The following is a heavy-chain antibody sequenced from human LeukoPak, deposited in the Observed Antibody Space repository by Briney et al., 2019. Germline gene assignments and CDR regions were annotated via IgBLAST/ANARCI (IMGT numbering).Heavy chain of an antibody. J-gene: IGHJ4*02. CDR2: AYYRSKWYI. V-gene: IGHV6-1*01. D-gene: IGHD3-10*01. CDR1: GDSVSGSPAV. CDR3: ARGAVRGGTNFDY. Sequence: SQTLSLTCAISGDSVSGSPAVWNWIRQSPSRGLEWLGRAYYRSKWYIDYAESVKGRITITPDTSKNQFSLQLNSVTPEDTAVYYCARGAVRGGTNFDYWGQGTLVIVSS.